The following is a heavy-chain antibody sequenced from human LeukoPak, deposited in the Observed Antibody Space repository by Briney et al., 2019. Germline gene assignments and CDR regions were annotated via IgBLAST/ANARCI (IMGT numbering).Heavy chain of an antibody. CDR3: ARDRPPIHDAFDI. V-gene: IGHV3-7*01. CDR2: IKQDGSEK. J-gene: IGHJ3*02. CDR1: GFTFSSYW. Sequence: GGSLRLSCAASGFTFSSYWMSWVRQAPGKGLEWVANIKQDGSEKYYVDSVKGRFTISRDNAKNSLYLQMNSLRAEDTAVYYCARDRPPIHDAFDIWGQGTMVTVSS.